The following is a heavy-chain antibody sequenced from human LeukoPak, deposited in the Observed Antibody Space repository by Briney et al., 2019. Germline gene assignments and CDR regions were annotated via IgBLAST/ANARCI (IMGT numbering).Heavy chain of an antibody. V-gene: IGHV4-34*01. CDR3: ARAMITFGGPFDY. CDR1: GGSFSGYY. Sequence: SETLSLTCAVYGGSFSGYYWSWIRQPPGKGLEWIGEINHSGSTNYNPSLKSRVTISVDTSKNQFSLKLSSVTAADTAVYYCARAMITFGGPFDYWGQGTLVTVSS. J-gene: IGHJ4*02. D-gene: IGHD3-16*01. CDR2: INHSGST.